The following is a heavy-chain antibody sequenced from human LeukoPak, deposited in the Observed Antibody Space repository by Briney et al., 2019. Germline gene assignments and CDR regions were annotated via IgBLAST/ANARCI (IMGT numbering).Heavy chain of an antibody. J-gene: IGHJ4*02. CDR3: AKNYYDRRGPYSWVFDY. CDR1: GFAFSDYA. D-gene: IGHD3-22*01. Sequence: PGGSLRLSCPVSGFAFSDYAMTWVRQAPGKGLEWVSSIFAGGGAALYADSVRGRFTIFRDDSKSTLFLQMHSLRAEDTAIYYCAKNYYDRRGPYSWVFDYWGQGTLVTVSS. V-gene: IGHV3-23*01. CDR2: IFAGGGAA.